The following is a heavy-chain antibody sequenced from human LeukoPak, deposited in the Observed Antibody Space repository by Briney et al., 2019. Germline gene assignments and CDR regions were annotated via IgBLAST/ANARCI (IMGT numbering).Heavy chain of an antibody. D-gene: IGHD6-13*01. CDR3: ARREGSSWLNWFDP. CDR1: GFTFDDYG. CDR2: INWNGGST. J-gene: IGHJ5*02. V-gene: IGHV3-20*01. Sequence: GGSLRLSCAASGFTFDDYGMSWVRQAPGKGLEWVSGINWNGGSTGYADSVKGRFTISRDNAKNSLYLQMNSLRAEDTALYHCARREGSSWLNWFDPWGQGTLVTVSS.